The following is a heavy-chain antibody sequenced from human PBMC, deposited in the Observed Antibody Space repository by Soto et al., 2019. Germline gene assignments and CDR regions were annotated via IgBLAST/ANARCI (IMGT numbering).Heavy chain of an antibody. V-gene: IGHV1-8*01. J-gene: IGHJ4*02. CDR2: VNTHSGNT. CDR3: AKEDVGGYYYSGL. D-gene: IGHD1-26*01. Sequence: ASVKVSCKASGYSFAHFDINWVRQATGQGLEWMGWVNTHSGNTGYAQKFQGRVTMTRDTSISTAYMELNSLGPEDTAVYYCAKEDVGGYYYSGLWGQGTLVTVS. CDR1: GYSFAHFD.